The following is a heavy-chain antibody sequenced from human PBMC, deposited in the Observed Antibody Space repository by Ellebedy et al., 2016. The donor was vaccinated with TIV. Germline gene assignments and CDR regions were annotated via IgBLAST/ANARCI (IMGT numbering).Heavy chain of an antibody. CDR1: GFTFSSYW. CDR3: ARVTTLATGTGYYFDY. Sequence: GESLKISCAASGFTFSSYWMSWVRQAPGKGLEWVANIKQDGTEKHYVDSVKGRFTISRDNAKNSLYLQMNSLRAEDTAVYYCARVTTLATGTGYYFDYWGQGTLVTVSS. V-gene: IGHV3-7*01. CDR2: IKQDGTEK. D-gene: IGHD4-17*01. J-gene: IGHJ4*02.